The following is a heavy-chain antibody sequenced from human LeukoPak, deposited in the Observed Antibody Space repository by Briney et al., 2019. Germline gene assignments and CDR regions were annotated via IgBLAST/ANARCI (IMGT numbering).Heavy chain of an antibody. J-gene: IGHJ6*03. CDR1: GGSISSYY. D-gene: IGHD6-19*01. V-gene: IGHV4-59*12. CDR2: IYYSGST. Sequence: PSETLSLTCTVSGGSISSYYWSWIRQPPGKGLEWIGYIYYSGSTNYNPSLKSRVTISVDTSKNQFSLKLSSVTAADTAVYYCARWAMSSGFHYYYYMDVWGKGTTVTISS. CDR3: ARWAMSSGFHYYYYMDV.